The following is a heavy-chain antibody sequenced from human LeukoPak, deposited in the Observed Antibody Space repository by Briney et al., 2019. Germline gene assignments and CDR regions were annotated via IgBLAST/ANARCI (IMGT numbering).Heavy chain of an antibody. J-gene: IGHJ4*02. CDR1: GFTFSSYG. CDR3: ARSVAATRPLNY. V-gene: IGHV3-33*01. Sequence: GGSLRLSCAASGFTFSSYGMHWVRLAPGKGLEWVAIIWYDGSNKYYADSVKGRFTISRDNSKNTLYLQMNSLRAEDTAVYYCARSVAATRPLNYWGQGTLVTVSS. CDR2: IWYDGSNK. D-gene: IGHD5-12*01.